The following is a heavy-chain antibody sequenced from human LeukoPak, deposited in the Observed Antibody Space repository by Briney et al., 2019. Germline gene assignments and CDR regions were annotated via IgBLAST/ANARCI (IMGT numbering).Heavy chain of an antibody. D-gene: IGHD3-22*01. CDR2: INPSGGST. Sequence: GASVKVSCTASGYTFTSYYMHWVRQAPGQGLEWMGIINPSGGSTSYAQKFQGRVTMTRDMSTSTVYMELSSLRSEDTAVYYCARDRDSSGYSGHDAFDIWGQGTMVTVSS. J-gene: IGHJ3*02. CDR3: ARDRDSSGYSGHDAFDI. CDR1: GYTFTSYY. V-gene: IGHV1-46*01.